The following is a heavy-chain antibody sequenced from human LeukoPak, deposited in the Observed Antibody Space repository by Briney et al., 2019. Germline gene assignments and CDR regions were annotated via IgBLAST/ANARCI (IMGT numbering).Heavy chain of an antibody. Sequence: ASVKVSCKASGYTFTSYGISWVRQAPGQGLEWMGWISAYNGNTNYAQKFQGRVTMTRDTSISTAYMELSRLRSDDTAVYYCARGIVGASGYYFDYWGQGTLVTVSS. CDR1: GYTFTSYG. V-gene: IGHV1-18*01. D-gene: IGHD1-26*01. CDR2: ISAYNGNT. CDR3: ARGIVGASGYYFDY. J-gene: IGHJ4*02.